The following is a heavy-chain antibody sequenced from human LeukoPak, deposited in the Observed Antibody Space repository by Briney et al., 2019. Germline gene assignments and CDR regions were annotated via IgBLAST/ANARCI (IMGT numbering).Heavy chain of an antibody. J-gene: IGHJ1*01. CDR2: IYYSGST. D-gene: IGHD2-2*01. CDR1: GGSISSYY. Sequence: RPSGTLSLTCTVSGGSISSYYWSWIRQPPGKGLEWIGYIYYSGSTNYNPSLKSRVTISVDTSKNQFSLKLSSVTAADTAVYYCARAKRYCSSTSCSEYFQHWGQGTLVTVSS. CDR3: ARAKRYCSSTSCSEYFQH. V-gene: IGHV4-59*01.